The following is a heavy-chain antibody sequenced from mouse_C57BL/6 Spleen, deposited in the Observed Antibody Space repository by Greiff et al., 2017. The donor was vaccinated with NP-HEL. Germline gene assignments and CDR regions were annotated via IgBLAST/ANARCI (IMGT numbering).Heavy chain of an antibody. CDR1: GYTFTDYE. Sequence: VQLQQSGAELVRPGASVTLSCKASGYTFTDYEMHWVKQTPVHGLEWIGAIDPETGGTAYNQKFKGKAILTADKSSSTAYMELRSLTSEDSAVYYCTRYGDSIYYDYDVAYWGQGTLVTVSA. CDR2: IDPETGGT. CDR3: TRYGDSIYYDYDVAY. D-gene: IGHD2-4*01. V-gene: IGHV1-15*01. J-gene: IGHJ3*01.